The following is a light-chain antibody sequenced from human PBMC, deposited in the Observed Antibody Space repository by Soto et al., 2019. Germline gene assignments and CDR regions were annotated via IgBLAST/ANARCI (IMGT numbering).Light chain of an antibody. CDR2: VVS. J-gene: IGLJ1*01. CDR3: SSFTTSSTHNYV. Sequence: QSALTQPASVSGSPGQSITISCTGTSSDVGGYNYVSWYQQHPGKAPKLMIYVVSNRPSGVSNRFSGSKSGNTASLTISGLQAEDEADYYCSSFTTSSTHNYVFGTGTKVTVL. CDR1: SSDVGGYNY. V-gene: IGLV2-14*01.